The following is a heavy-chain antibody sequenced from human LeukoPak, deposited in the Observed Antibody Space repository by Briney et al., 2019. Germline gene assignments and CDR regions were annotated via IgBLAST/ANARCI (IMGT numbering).Heavy chain of an antibody. CDR3: ARGKEPVAGSLSHFDY. V-gene: IGHV3-48*03. CDR2: IRSSGSSV. CDR1: GFIFSSYE. D-gene: IGHD6-19*01. J-gene: IGHJ4*02. Sequence: GGSLRLSCAASGFIFSSYEMNWVRQAPGKGLEWVSYIRSSGSSVYYADSVKGRFTISRDNAKNSLYLQMNSLRAEDTAVYYCARGKEPVAGSLSHFDYWGQGTLVTVSS.